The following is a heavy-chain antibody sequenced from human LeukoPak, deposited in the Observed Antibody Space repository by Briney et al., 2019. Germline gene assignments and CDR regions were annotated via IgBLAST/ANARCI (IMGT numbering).Heavy chain of an antibody. J-gene: IGHJ5*02. V-gene: IGHV4-34*01. Sequence: SETLSLTCAVYGGSFSGYYWSWIRQPPGKGLEWIGEINHSESTNYNPSLKSRVTISVDTSKNQFSLKLSSVTAADTAVYYCARAGFCTNGVCLPPPSAFWFDPWGQGTLVTVSS. D-gene: IGHD2-8*01. CDR3: ARAGFCTNGVCLPPPSAFWFDP. CDR2: INHSEST. CDR1: GGSFSGYY.